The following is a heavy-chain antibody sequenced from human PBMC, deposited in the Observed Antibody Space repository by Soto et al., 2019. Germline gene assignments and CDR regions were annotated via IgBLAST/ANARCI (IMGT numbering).Heavy chain of an antibody. CDR3: AKDDNADLYGLLDY. CDR1: GFTFSSYG. Sequence: QVQLVESGGGVVQPGRSPRLSCAASGFTFSSYGMHWVRQAPGKGLEWVAVISYDGSNKYYADSVKGRFTISRDNSKNTLYLQMNSLRAEDTAVYYCAKDDNADLYGLLDYWGQGTLVTVSS. V-gene: IGHV3-30*18. J-gene: IGHJ4*02. D-gene: IGHD4-17*01. CDR2: ISYDGSNK.